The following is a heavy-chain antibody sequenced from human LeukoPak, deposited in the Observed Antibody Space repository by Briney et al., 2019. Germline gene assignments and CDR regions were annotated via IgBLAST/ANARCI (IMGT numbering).Heavy chain of an antibody. CDR3: ATHPYYDFWSGYLY. V-gene: IGHV3-23*01. CDR1: GFTFSSYA. CDR2: ISGSGGST. J-gene: IGHJ4*02. D-gene: IGHD3-3*01. Sequence: DPGGSLRLSCAASGFTFSSYAMSWVRQAPGKGLEWVSAISGSGGSTYYADSVKGRFTISRDNSKNTLYLQMNSLRAEDTAVYYCATHPYYDFWSGYLYWGQGTLVTVSS.